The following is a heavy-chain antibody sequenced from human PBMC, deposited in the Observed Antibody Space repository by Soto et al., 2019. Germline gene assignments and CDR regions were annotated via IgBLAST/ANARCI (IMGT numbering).Heavy chain of an antibody. V-gene: IGHV7-4-1*01. J-gene: IGHJ5*02. D-gene: IGHD3-3*01. CDR3: ARDYDFWSGYNWFDP. Sequence: ASVKVSCKASGYAFTSYAMNWVRQAPGQGLEWMGWINTNTGNPTYAQGFTGRFVFSLDTSVSTAYLQICSLKAEDTAVYYCARDYDFWSGYNWFDPWGQGTLVTVSS. CDR1: GYAFTSYA. CDR2: INTNTGNP.